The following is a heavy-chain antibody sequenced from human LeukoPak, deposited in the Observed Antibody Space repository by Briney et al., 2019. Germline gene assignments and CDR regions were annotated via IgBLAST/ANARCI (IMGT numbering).Heavy chain of an antibody. Sequence: GGSLRLSCAASGFTFSTYGMNWVRQAPGKGLEWVSGISDSGGGTDYADSVKGRFTISRDNSKNTLYLQMNSLRAEDTAVYYCARDPWGWLRSCFDYWGQGTLVTVSS. J-gene: IGHJ4*02. CDR3: ARDPWGWLRSCFDY. CDR1: GFTFSTYG. V-gene: IGHV3-23*01. CDR2: ISDSGGGT. D-gene: IGHD5-12*01.